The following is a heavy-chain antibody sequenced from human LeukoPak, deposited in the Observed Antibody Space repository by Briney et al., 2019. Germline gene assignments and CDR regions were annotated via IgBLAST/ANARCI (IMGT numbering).Heavy chain of an antibody. CDR3: PTSMVRGVTKHWRDYGMDV. CDR1: GFTFSSYA. CDR2: ISGSGGST. V-gene: IGHV3-23*01. J-gene: IGHJ6*02. D-gene: IGHD3-10*01. Sequence: GGSLRLSCAASGFTFSSYAMSWVRQAPGKGLEWVSAISGSGGSTYYADSVKGRFTISRDNSKNTLYLQMNSLRAEYTAVYYCPTSMVRGVTKHWRDYGMDVWGQGTTVTVSS.